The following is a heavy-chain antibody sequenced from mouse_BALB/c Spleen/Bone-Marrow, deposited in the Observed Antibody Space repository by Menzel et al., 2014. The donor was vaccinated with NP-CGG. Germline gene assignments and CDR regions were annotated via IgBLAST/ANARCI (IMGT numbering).Heavy chain of an antibody. CDR1: GYTFTSYN. CDR3: TTLYAMDY. J-gene: IGHJ4*01. V-gene: IGHV1-12*01. Sequence: LQQSGAELVKPGASVKMSCKASGYTFTSYNMHWVKQTPGQGLEWIGAIYPGNGDTSYNQKFKGKATLTADKSSSTAYMQLSSLTSEGSAVYYSTTLYAMDYWGQGTSVTVSS. CDR2: IYPGNGDT.